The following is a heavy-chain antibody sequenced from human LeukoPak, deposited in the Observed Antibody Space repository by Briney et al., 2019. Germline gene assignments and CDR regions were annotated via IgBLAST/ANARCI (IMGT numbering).Heavy chain of an antibody. D-gene: IGHD3-10*01. CDR2: ISAQHGQT. CDR3: ARDSGERGSGSYLIAY. CDR1: GYSKNFYG. J-gene: IGHJ4*02. Sequence: GASVKVSCKTSGYSKNFYGITWVRQVAGQGLEWMGWISAQHGQTEYAPNSQDRVTMTIDTDMNTAYMELRRLRSDDTAVYYCARDSGERGSGSYLIAYWGQGTLVTVSS. V-gene: IGHV1-18*01.